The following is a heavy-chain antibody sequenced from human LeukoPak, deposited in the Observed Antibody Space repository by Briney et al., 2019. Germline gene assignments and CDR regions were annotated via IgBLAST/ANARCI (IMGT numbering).Heavy chain of an antibody. V-gene: IGHV3-23*01. CDR3: AKGSVGNADFAS. CDR1: GFTFSSFS. D-gene: IGHD6-25*01. J-gene: IGHJ4*02. CDR2: IIVSGTT. Sequence: GGSLRLSCAASGFTFSSFSMTWVRQAPGKGLELVSSIIVSGTTYYADSVKGRFTISRDSFRGTLFLQMDSLRVEDTAVYFCAKGSVGNADFASWGQGALVTVSS.